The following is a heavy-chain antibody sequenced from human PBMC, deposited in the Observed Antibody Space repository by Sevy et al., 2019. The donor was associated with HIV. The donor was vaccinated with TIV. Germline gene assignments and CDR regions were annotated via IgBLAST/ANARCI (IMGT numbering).Heavy chain of an antibody. V-gene: IGHV3-33*01. CDR3: ARDEMARLVAPGGY. CDR2: IWYDGSNK. J-gene: IGHJ4*01. CDR1: GFTFSSYG. D-gene: IGHD6-6*01. Sequence: GGSLRLSCAASGFTFSSYGMHWVRQAPGKGLEWVAVIWYDGSNKYYSDSVKGRFTISRDNSKNTLYLQMNSLRAEDTAVYYCARDEMARLVAPGGYWGHGTLVTVSS.